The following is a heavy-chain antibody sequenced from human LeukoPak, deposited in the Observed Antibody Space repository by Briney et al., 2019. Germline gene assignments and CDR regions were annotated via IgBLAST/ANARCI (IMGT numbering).Heavy chain of an antibody. CDR2: IIPIFGTA. J-gene: IGHJ5*02. CDR1: GGTFSSYA. D-gene: IGHD5-18*01. CDR3: ASFGSYGSNWFDP. V-gene: IGHV1-69*05. Sequence: SVKVSCKASGGTFSSYAISWVRPAPGQGLEWMGGIIPIFGTANYAQKFQGRVTITTDESTSTAYMELSSLRSEDTAVYYCASFGSYGSNWFDPWGQGTLVTVSS.